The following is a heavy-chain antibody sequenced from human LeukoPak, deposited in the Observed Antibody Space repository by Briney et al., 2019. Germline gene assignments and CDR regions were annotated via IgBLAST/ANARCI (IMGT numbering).Heavy chain of an antibody. CDR3: ARHLSGVTGYTYGRGIDY. CDR1: GFTFSSYW. D-gene: IGHD5-18*01. J-gene: IGHJ4*02. Sequence: GGSLRLSCAASGFTFSSYWMSWVRQAPGKGLEWVANIKKDGSEKFYVDSVRGRFTISRDNAKTSLYLQMISLRAEDTAVYYCARHLSGVTGYTYGRGIDYWGQGTLVTVSS. CDR2: IKKDGSEK. V-gene: IGHV3-7*01.